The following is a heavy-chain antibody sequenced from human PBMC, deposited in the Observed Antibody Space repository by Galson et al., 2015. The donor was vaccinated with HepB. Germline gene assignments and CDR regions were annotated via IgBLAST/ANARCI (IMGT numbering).Heavy chain of an antibody. CDR2: IWYDGSNK. V-gene: IGHV3-33*01. CDR1: GFTFSSYG. CDR3: ARDYRPLGGDYRGYYMDV. D-gene: IGHD4-17*01. J-gene: IGHJ6*03. Sequence: SLRLSCAASGFTFSSYGMHWVRQAPGKGLEWVAVIWYDGSNKYYADSVKGRFTISRDNSKNTLYLQMNSLRAEDTAVYYCARDYRPLGGDYRGYYMDVWGKGTTVTVSS.